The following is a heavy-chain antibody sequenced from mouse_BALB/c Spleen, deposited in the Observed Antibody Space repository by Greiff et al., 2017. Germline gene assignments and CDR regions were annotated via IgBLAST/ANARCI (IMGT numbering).Heavy chain of an antibody. CDR1: GFTFSSYG. CDR3: ARWLLRDAMDE. D-gene: IGHD2-3*01. CDR2: ISSGGSYT. Sequence: EVQLVESGGDLVKPGGSLKLSCAASGFTFSSYGMSWVRQTPDKRLEWVATISSGGSYTYYPDSVKGRFTISRDNAKNTLYLQMSSLKSEDTAMYYCARWLLRDAMDEWGGGASVTVSS. J-gene: IGHJ4*01. V-gene: IGHV5-6*01.